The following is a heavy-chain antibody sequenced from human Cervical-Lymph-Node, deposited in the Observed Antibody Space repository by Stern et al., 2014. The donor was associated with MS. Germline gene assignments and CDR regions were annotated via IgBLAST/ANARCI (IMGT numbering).Heavy chain of an antibody. CDR1: GFTFSDHY. CDR3: ATGARSGDYPFDF. Sequence: EVQLLESGGGLVQPGGSLRLSCAASGFTFSDHYLDWVRQAPGKGLEWLGHIRSKTHGYTTEYAAAVKGRFIISRDDSQNSLYLQMTSLEIEDTAVYYCATGARSGDYPFDFWGQGTLVTVSS. J-gene: IGHJ4*02. D-gene: IGHD1-26*01. CDR2: IRSKTHGYTT. V-gene: IGHV3-72*01.